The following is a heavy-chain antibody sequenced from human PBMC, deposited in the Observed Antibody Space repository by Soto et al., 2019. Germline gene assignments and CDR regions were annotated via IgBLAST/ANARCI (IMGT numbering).Heavy chain of an antibody. D-gene: IGHD3-9*01. J-gene: IGHJ3*01. CDR2: ISHSGTS. CDR3: ARVVLTITRGAFDA. Sequence: QVQLQESGPGLVKPSGTLSLTFAVSGGSISSSHWWTCVRQSPGKGLEYIGEISHSGTSNSNPSLKSRVTLSVDKYKNLFSLPLTSVTAADTAVYYCARVVLTITRGAFDAWGQGTLVIVSS. CDR1: GGSISSSHW. V-gene: IGHV4-4*02.